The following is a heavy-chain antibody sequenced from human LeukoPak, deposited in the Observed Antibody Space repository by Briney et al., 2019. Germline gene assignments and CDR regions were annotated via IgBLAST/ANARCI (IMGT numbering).Heavy chain of an antibody. CDR2: ISYDGSNE. J-gene: IGHJ6*02. CDR1: GFTFTSYA. V-gene: IGHV3-30-3*01. D-gene: IGHD3-22*01. CDR3: ARDQDYDHLYYYYGMDV. Sequence: GSLRLSCAASGFTFTSYAMHWVRQAPGKGLEWVAVISYDGSNEYYADSVKGRFTISRDNSKNTLYLQMNSLRAEDTAVYYCARDQDYDHLYYYYGMDVWGQGTTVTVSS.